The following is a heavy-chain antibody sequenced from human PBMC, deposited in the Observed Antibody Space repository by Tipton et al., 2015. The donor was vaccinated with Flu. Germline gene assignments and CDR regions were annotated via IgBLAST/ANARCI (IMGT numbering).Heavy chain of an antibody. J-gene: IGHJ1*01. V-gene: IGHV3-49*04. CDR3: TRSAIMILFGGVIADFQL. Sequence: SLRLSCTGSGFTFANYAMSWVRQAPGKGLEWVGFIRSQAYAGATDFAASVKGRFTISRDDSKSIAYLEMNNLKTEDTAMYYCTRSAIMILFGGVIADFQLWGQGTLVTVSP. CDR2: IRSQAYAGAT. D-gene: IGHD3-16*02. CDR1: GFTFANYA.